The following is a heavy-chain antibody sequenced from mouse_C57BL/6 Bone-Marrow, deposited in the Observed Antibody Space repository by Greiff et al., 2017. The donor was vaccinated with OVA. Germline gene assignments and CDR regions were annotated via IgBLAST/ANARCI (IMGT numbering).Heavy chain of an antibody. CDR2: INPDSSTI. Sequence: EADGIDFSRYWMSWVRRAPGKGLEWIGEINPDSSTINYAPSLKDKFIISRDNAKNTLYLQMSKVRSEDTALYYCARHYDGYYFFDYWGQGTTLTVSS. V-gene: IGHV4-1*01. D-gene: IGHD2-3*01. J-gene: IGHJ2*01. CDR1: GIDFSRYW. CDR3: ARHYDGYYFFDY.